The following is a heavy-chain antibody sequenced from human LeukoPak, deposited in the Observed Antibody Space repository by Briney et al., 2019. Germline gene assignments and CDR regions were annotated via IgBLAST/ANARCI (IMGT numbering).Heavy chain of an antibody. CDR1: GYTFTGYY. V-gene: IGHV1-2*02. CDR2: INPNSGGT. J-gene: IGHJ6*02. D-gene: IGHD3-10*01. Sequence: ASVKVSCKASGYTFTGYYMHWVRQAPGQGLEWMGWINPNSGGTNYAQKFQGKVTMTRDTSISTAYMELSRLRSDDTAVYYCAREPPMVRGGIRTYYGMDVWGQGTTVTVSS. CDR3: AREPPMVRGGIRTYYGMDV.